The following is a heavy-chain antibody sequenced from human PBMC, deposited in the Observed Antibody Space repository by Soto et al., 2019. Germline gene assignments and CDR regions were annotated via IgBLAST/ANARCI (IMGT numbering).Heavy chain of an antibody. V-gene: IGHV3-21*01. CDR2: ISSSSSYI. D-gene: IGHD6-19*01. CDR1: GFTFSSYS. Sequence: GGSLRLSCAASGFTFSSYSMNWVRQAPGKGLEWVSSISSSSSYIYYADSVKGRFTISRDNAKNSLYLQMNSLRAEDTAVYYCARGGSGGWYQEDFDYWGQGTLVTVSS. J-gene: IGHJ4*02. CDR3: ARGGSGGWYQEDFDY.